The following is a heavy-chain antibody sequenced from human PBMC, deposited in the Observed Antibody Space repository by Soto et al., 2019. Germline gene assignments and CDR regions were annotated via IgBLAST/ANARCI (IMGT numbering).Heavy chain of an antibody. J-gene: IGHJ4*02. CDR2: INDRGVT. V-gene: IGHV4-34*01. CDR3: ARGSDYYGSGSSFDY. D-gene: IGHD3-10*01. CDR1: GGSFSGYY. Sequence: QVQVQQWGAGLLKPSETLSLSCAVSGGSFSGYYWSWIRQPPGKGLEWIAEINDRGVTNYNPSLKSRVTMSIDTSKNHFSLRLSYVTAADTAMYFCARGSDYYGSGSSFDYWGQGTLVTVSS.